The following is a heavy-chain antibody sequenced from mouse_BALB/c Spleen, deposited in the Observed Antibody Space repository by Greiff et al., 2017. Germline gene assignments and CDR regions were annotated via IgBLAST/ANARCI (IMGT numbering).Heavy chain of an antibody. Sequence: EVQLQQSGPELVKPGASVKISCKASGYSFTGYFMNWVMQSHGKSLEWIGRINPYNGDTFYNQKFKGKATLTVDKSSSTAHMELRSLASEDSAVYCCAREATAWAMDYWGQGTSVTVSS. CDR1: GYSFTGYF. CDR2: INPYNGDT. J-gene: IGHJ4*01. CDR3: AREATAWAMDY. V-gene: IGHV1-20*02. D-gene: IGHD3-2*02.